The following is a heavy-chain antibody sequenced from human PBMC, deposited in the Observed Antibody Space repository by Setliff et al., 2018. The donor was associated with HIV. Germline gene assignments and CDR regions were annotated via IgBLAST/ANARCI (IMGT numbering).Heavy chain of an antibody. CDR1: GFTFSSYW. J-gene: IGHJ3*02. V-gene: IGHV3-7*03. CDR3: ARDRITMKQDGWEACDI. Sequence: GGSLRLSCAASGFTFSSYWMSWVRQAPGKGLEWVANIKQDGSEKYYVDSVKGRFTISRDNAKNSLYLQMNSLRAEDTAVYYCARDRITMKQDGWEACDIWGQGTMVTVSS. D-gene: IGHD3-22*01. CDR2: IKQDGSEK.